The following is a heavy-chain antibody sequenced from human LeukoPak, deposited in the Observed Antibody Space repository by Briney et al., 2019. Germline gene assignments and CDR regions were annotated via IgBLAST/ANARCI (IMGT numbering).Heavy chain of an antibody. V-gene: IGHV4-30-4*08. CDR3: ARGDMEVVVVPAAESDAFDI. CDR2: IYYSGST. Sequence: TSETLSLTCTVSGGSISSGDYYWSWIRQPPGKGLEWIGYIYYSGSTYYNPSLKSRVTISVDTSKNQFSLKLSSVTAADTAVYYCARGDMEVVVVPAAESDAFDIWGQGTMVTVSS. D-gene: IGHD2-2*01. J-gene: IGHJ3*02. CDR1: GGSISSGDYY.